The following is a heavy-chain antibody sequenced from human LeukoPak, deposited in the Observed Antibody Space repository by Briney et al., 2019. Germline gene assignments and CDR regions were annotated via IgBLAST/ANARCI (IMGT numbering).Heavy chain of an antibody. CDR1: GYTFTSYG. Sequence: ASVKVSCKASGYTFTSYGISWVRQAPGQGLEWMGWINAGNGNTKYSQKFQGRVTITRDTSASTACMELSSLRSEDTAVYYCARDKGFGELLGYYYYYGMDVWGQGTTVTVSS. D-gene: IGHD3-10*01. V-gene: IGHV1-3*01. CDR3: ARDKGFGELLGYYYYYGMDV. J-gene: IGHJ6*02. CDR2: INAGNGNT.